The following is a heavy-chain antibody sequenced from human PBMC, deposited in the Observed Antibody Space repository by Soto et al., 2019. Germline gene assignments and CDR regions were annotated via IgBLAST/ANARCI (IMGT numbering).Heavy chain of an antibody. CDR1: GFTFSKYA. V-gene: IGHV3-23*01. J-gene: IGHJ3*02. CDR2: ISDSGVTT. Sequence: EVQLLESGGGLVQPGGSLRLSCAASGFTFSKYAMSWVRQAPGKGLDWVSGISDSGVTTYSADSVKGRFTISRDNSKNTLYLQINSLRAEDTAVYYCAKGKGTGVTRVGAFDIWGQWTMVTVSS. D-gene: IGHD2-8*02. CDR3: AKGKGTGVTRVGAFDI.